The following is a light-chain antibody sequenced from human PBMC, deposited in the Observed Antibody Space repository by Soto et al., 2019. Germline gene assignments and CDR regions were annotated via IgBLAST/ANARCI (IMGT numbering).Light chain of an antibody. CDR2: DAS. CDR3: QQRSNCSLLT. V-gene: IGKV3-11*01. J-gene: IGKJ4*01. Sequence: ELVLTQSPATMSLSPGERATLAGMASQRFSNSLAWYQQKPGQAPSLLIYDASNMATGIPATFSGSGSVTDFTLTISSLEPDDLAVYYCQQRSNCSLLTLGGGTKVVLK. CDR1: QRFSNS.